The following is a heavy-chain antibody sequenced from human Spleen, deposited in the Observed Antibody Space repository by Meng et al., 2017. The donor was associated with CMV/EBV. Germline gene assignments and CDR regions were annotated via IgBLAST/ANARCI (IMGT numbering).Heavy chain of an antibody. J-gene: IGHJ4*02. V-gene: IGHV3-11*01. CDR3: ARDILYGSGSPPRF. CDR1: GFTFSDYY. Sequence: GESLKISCAASGFTFSDYYMSWIRQAPGKGLEWVSYISSSGSTIYYADSVKGRFTISRDNAKNSLYLQMNSLRAEDTAVYYCARDILYGSGSPPRFWGQGTLVTVSS. CDR2: ISSSGSTI. D-gene: IGHD3-10*01.